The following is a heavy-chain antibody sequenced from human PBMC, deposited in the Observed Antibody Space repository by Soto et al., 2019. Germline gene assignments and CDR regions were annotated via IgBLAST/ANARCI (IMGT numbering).Heavy chain of an antibody. D-gene: IGHD1-26*01. CDR1: GYIFSTYW. V-gene: IGHV5-51*01. J-gene: IGHJ6*02. CDR2: IYPGDSDT. Sequence: GESLKISCKGSGYIFSTYWIAWVRQMPGKGLEWMVIIYPGDSDTRYSPSFQGQVTISADKSISTAYLQWGSLEASDTAMYYCARQGGAEVGGNKYYHGMDVCGQGTTLTVSS. CDR3: ARQGGAEVGGNKYYHGMDV.